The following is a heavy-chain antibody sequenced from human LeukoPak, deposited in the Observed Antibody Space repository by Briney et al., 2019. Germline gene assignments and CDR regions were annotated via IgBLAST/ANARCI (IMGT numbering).Heavy chain of an antibody. CDR2: INPNSGGT. J-gene: IGHJ3*02. CDR1: GYTFTGYY. CDR3: ARGVLLQGRGAFDI. V-gene: IGHV1-2*02. D-gene: IGHD2-15*01. Sequence: ASVKVSCKASGYTFTGYYMHWVRQAPGQGLEWMGWINPNSGGTNYAQKFQGRVTMTRDTSISTAYMELSSLTYDDTAVYYCARGVLLQGRGAFDIWGQGTMVTVSS.